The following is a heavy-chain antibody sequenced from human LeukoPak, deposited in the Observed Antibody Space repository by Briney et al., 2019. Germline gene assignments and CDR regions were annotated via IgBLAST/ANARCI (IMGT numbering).Heavy chain of an antibody. V-gene: IGHV3-7*01. CDR2: IKQDGSEM. Sequence: GGSLRLSCAASGFTFSTYWMSWVRQAPGKGPEWVANIKQDGSEMYYVDSVKGRFTIPRDNAKNSLYLQMNGLRAEDTAMYYCARDKIVGATLFDFWGQGILVTVSS. D-gene: IGHD1-26*01. J-gene: IGHJ4*02. CDR1: GFTFSTYW. CDR3: ARDKIVGATLFDF.